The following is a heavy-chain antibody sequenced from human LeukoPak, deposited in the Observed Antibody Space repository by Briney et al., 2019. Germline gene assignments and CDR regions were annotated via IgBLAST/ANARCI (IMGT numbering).Heavy chain of an antibody. CDR3: TKDMDPGGINV. Sequence: GGSLRLSCGASGFTFHEKYAMHWVRPAPGKGLEWVSGFSLDSDNVGYADSVRGRFTVSRDRAKNSLYLQMNYLRPEDTALYFCTKDMDPGGINVWGQGTTVIVSS. CDR2: FSLDSDNV. V-gene: IGHV3-9*01. D-gene: IGHD2-2*03. J-gene: IGHJ6*02. CDR1: GFTFHEKYA.